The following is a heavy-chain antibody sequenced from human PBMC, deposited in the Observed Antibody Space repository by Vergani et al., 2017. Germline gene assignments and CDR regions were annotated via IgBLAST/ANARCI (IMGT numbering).Heavy chain of an antibody. Sequence: EVQLLESGGGSAQPGESLRLSCVASGFTFTAHGLNWVRQAPGKGLEWVSGISGQNFRTHYADSVKGRFTISRDTSMNTLYLQMNSLRPEDTAVYYCARGQKWSLQGDWFDPWGQGTLVTVSS. CDR2: ISGQNFRT. J-gene: IGHJ5*02. V-gene: IGHV3-23*01. D-gene: IGHD2-21*02. CDR3: ARGQKWSLQGDWFDP. CDR1: GFTFTAHG.